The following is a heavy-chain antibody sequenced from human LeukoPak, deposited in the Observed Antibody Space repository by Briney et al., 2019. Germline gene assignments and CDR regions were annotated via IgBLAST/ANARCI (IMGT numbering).Heavy chain of an antibody. V-gene: IGHV4-34*01. CDR3: ARQVAEPKYYYYGMDV. D-gene: IGHD6-19*01. CDR1: GGSFSGYY. CDR2: INHSGST. Sequence: SETLSLTCAAYGGSFSGYYWSWIRQPPGKGLEWIGEINHSGSTNYNPSLKSRVTISVDTSKNQFSLKLSSVTAADTAVYYCARQVAEPKYYYYGMDVWGQGTTVTVSS. J-gene: IGHJ6*02.